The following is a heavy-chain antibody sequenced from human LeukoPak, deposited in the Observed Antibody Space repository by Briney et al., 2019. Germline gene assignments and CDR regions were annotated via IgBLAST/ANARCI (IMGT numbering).Heavy chain of an antibody. CDR2: MSYSGRT. CDR3: ARGGDYYGSGRPFDY. J-gene: IGHJ4*02. Sequence: SETLSLTCTVSGGSISISNYYWGWIRQPPGKGLEWIGSMSYSGRTYYNPSLKSQVTISVDTSKNQFSLKLSSVTAADTGVYYCARGGDYYGSGRPFDYWGQGALLTVSS. V-gene: IGHV4-39*07. CDR1: GGSISISNYY. D-gene: IGHD3-10*01.